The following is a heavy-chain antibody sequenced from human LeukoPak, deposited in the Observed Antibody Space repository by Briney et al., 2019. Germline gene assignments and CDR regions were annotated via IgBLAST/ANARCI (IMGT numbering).Heavy chain of an antibody. CDR2: INHFGST. J-gene: IGHJ4*02. V-gene: IGHV4-34*01. CDR1: GGSFIGYY. CDR3: ARIRSRKWGFDY. Sequence: PSETLSLTCAVYGGSFIGYYWSWIRQPPGKGLEWIGEINHFGSTNYNPSLKSRVTISIDTSKNQFSLKLSPVTAADTAVYYCARIRSRKWGFDYWGQGTLVTVSS. D-gene: IGHD1-26*01.